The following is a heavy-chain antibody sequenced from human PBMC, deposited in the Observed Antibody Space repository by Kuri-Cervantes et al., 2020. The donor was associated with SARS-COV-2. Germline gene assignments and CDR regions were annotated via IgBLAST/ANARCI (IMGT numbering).Heavy chain of an antibody. CDR2: ISGSGSTK. Sequence: GESLKISCAASGFTFSDYYMTWVRQAPGKGLEWVPYISGSGSTKYYADSVKGRFTISRDNGKNSLFLQMNSLRAEDTAVYYCARGQQLIDYWGQGTLVTVSS. J-gene: IGHJ4*02. D-gene: IGHD6-13*01. CDR3: ARGQQLIDY. V-gene: IGHV3-11*01. CDR1: GFTFSDYY.